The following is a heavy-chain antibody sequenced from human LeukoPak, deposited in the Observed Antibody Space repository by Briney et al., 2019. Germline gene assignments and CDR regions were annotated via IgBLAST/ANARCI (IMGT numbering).Heavy chain of an antibody. CDR2: ISYDGSNK. CDR1: GFTLSSYG. V-gene: IGHV3-30*18. Sequence: GGSLRLSCAASGFTLSSYGMRWVRQAAGKGLGGGAVISYDGSNKYYADSVKGRFTISRDNSKNTLYLQMNSLRAEDTAVYYCAKEYRGSSSWYGVWDYWGQGTLVTVSS. CDR3: AKEYRGSSSWYGVWDY. J-gene: IGHJ4*02. D-gene: IGHD6-13*01.